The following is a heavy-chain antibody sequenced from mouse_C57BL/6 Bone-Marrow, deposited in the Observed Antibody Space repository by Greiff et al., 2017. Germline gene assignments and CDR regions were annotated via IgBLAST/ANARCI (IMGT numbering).Heavy chain of an antibody. Sequence: VMLVESGPGLVQPSQSLSITCTVSGFSLTSYGVHWVRQSPGKGLEWLGVIWRGGSTDYNAAFMSRLSITKDNSKSQVFFKMNSLQADDTAIYYWAKPVGALYYAMDYWGQGTSVTVSS. V-gene: IGHV2-5*01. CDR1: GFSLTSYG. D-gene: IGHD1-1*01. CDR2: IWRGGST. J-gene: IGHJ4*01. CDR3: AKPVGALYYAMDY.